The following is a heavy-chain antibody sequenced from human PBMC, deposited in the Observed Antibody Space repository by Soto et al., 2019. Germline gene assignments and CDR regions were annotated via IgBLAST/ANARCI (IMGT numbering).Heavy chain of an antibody. Sequence: RRLSCAASEFSFSSYALNWVRQAPGKGLEWVSAISATGTTTYYADSVKGRFTISRDNSKRTLFLQMDSLSPEDTAVYYCATYSSPFDYWGQGXLVTVHS. D-gene: IGHD6-13*01. V-gene: IGHV3-23*01. J-gene: IGHJ4*02. CDR1: EFSFSSYA. CDR3: ATYSSPFDY. CDR2: ISATGTTT.